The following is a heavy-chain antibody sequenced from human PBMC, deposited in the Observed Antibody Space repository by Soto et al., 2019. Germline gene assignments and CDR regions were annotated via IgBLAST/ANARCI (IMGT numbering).Heavy chain of an antibody. CDR1: GGSFSGYY. CDR3: ARSRRIYYDFWSGYRQKDYYYYYMDV. CDR2: INHSGST. Sequence: SETLSLTCAVYGGSFSGYYWSRIRQPPGKGLEWIGEINHSGSTNYNPSLKSRVTISVDTSKNQFSLKLSSVTAADTAVYYCARSRRIYYDFWSGYRQKDYYYYYMDVWGKGTTVTVSS. J-gene: IGHJ6*03. D-gene: IGHD3-3*01. V-gene: IGHV4-34*01.